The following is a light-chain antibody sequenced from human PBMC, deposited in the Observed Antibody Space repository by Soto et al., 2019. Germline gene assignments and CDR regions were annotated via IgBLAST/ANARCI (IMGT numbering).Light chain of an antibody. CDR1: SSNIGAGYD. Sequence: QSVLTQPPSVSGAPGQRVTISCTGSSSNIGAGYDVHWYQQLPGRAPKLLIYGNTNRPSGVPDRFSGSKSGTSASLAITGLQAEDEADYYCLSFDSSXXVVFGXGT. CDR3: LSFDSSXXVV. J-gene: IGLJ2*01. V-gene: IGLV1-40*01. CDR2: GNT.